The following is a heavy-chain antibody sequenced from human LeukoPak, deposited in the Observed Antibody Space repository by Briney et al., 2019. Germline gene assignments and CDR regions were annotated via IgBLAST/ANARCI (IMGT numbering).Heavy chain of an antibody. CDR1: GFTFSNYS. Sequence: PGGSLRLSCAASGFTFSNYSMTWVRQAPGKGLEWVSVIYSGGSTYYADSVKGRFTISRDNSKNTLYLQMNSLRAEDTAVYYCARTLAYYDILTTYYYYYMDVWGKGTTVTVSS. V-gene: IGHV3-53*01. D-gene: IGHD3-9*01. CDR2: IYSGGST. CDR3: ARTLAYYDILTTYYYYYMDV. J-gene: IGHJ6*03.